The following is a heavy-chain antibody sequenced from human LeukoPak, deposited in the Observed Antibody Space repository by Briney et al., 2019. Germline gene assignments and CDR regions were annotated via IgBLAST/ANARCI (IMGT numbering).Heavy chain of an antibody. Sequence: GGSLRLSCAASGFTFSSYAMSWVRQAPGKGLEWVSAISGSGGSTYYADSVKGRFTISRDNSKNTLYLQMNGLRAEDTAVYYCAKGITVRSYFDYWGQGTLVTVSS. V-gene: IGHV3-23*01. CDR3: AKGITVRSYFDY. CDR2: ISGSGGST. J-gene: IGHJ4*02. CDR1: GFTFSSYA. D-gene: IGHD1-20*01.